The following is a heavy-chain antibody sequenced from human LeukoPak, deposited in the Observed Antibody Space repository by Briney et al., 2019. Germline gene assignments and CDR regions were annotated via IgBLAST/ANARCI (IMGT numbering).Heavy chain of an antibody. CDR2: IYYSGST. V-gene: IGHV4-31*03. D-gene: IGHD4-23*01. CDR1: GGSISSGGYY. J-gene: IGHJ6*02. Sequence: KPSETLSLTCTVSGGSISSGGYYWSWIRQLPGKGLEWIGYIYYSGSTDYNPSLRSRVTISVDTTKNHFSLKLSSVSAADTAVYYCASASYGGNGRYYGMDVWGQGTTVTVSS. CDR3: ASASYGGNGRYYGMDV.